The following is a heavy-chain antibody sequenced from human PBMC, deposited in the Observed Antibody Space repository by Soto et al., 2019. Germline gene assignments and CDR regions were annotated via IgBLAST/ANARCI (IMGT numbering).Heavy chain of an antibody. CDR2: IIPILRSV. CDR1: GDTLGSFA. V-gene: IGHV1-69*10. D-gene: IGHD6-13*01. CDR3: AREGGWGIAAAGTFDNWFDP. J-gene: IGHJ5*02. Sequence: SVKVSCKASGDTLGSFAFSWVRQAPGQGLEWLGGIIPILRSVSHAQRFQGRLTITADESSRTVFMELSRLTSEDTADYYCAREGGWGIAAAGTFDNWFDPWGQGTLVTVSS.